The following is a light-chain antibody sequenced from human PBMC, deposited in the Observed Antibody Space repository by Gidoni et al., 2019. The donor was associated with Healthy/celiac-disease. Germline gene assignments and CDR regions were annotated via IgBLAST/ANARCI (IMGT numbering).Light chain of an antibody. CDR3: QQYGSSPYT. CDR1: QSVSSSY. Sequence: EIVSTHSPGTLSLSPGERATLSCSASQSVSSSYLAWYQQKPGQAPRLLSYGASSRATGSPDRFSGSGSGTDFTLTISRLEPEDFAVYYCQQYGSSPYTFGQGTKLEIK. V-gene: IGKV3-20*01. J-gene: IGKJ2*01. CDR2: GAS.